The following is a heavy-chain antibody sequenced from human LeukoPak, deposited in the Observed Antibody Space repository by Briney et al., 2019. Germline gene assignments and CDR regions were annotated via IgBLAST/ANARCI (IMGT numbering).Heavy chain of an antibody. Sequence: PSGTLSLTCTVSGGSISSSSYYWGWIRQPPGKGLEWIGSIYYSWSTYSNPSLKSRATISVDSSKNQFSLKLSPVTAADTAVYYCARREGQVHTAIRFDYWGQGTLVTVSS. V-gene: IGHV4-39*01. J-gene: IGHJ4*02. CDR1: GGSISSSSYY. CDR3: ARREGQVHTAIRFDY. CDR2: IYYSWST. D-gene: IGHD5-18*01.